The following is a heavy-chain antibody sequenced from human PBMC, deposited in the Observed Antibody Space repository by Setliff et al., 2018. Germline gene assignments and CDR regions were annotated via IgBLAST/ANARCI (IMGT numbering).Heavy chain of an antibody. CDR3: VRWVDGKADY. V-gene: IGHV3-64*02. J-gene: IGHJ4*02. CDR1: GFTFSAYA. Sequence: SCAASGFTFSAYALHWVRQAPVRGLEYVSAISNDGRRTYCTDSVKGRFTISRDNSKNTLYLQMGSLRPEDMAVYYCVRWVDGKADYWGQGTLVTVSS. CDR2: ISNDGRRT.